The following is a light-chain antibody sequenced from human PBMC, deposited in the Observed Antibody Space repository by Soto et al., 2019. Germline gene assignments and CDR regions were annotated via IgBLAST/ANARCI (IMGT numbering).Light chain of an antibody. CDR3: QQYSSYSPGFT. CDR1: QSINSW. J-gene: IGKJ4*01. Sequence: DIQMTQSPSTLSASVGDRVTITCRASQSINSWLAWYQQKPGKAPKLLIYKASSLESGVPSRFSGSGSGTEFTLTISSLQPDDFATYYCQQYSSYSPGFTFGGGTKVEIK. V-gene: IGKV1-5*03. CDR2: KAS.